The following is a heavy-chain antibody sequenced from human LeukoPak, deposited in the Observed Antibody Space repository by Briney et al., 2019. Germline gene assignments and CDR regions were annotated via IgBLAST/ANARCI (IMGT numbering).Heavy chain of an antibody. Sequence: TGGSLRLSCAASGFTFSSYGMHWVRQAPGKGLEWVAVMWYDGSNKYYADSVKGRFTISRDNSKNTLYLQMNSLRAEDTAVYYCARGGDYGAFDIWGQGTMVTVSS. D-gene: IGHD3-16*01. J-gene: IGHJ3*02. CDR3: ARGGDYGAFDI. CDR1: GFTFSSYG. V-gene: IGHV3-33*01. CDR2: MWYDGSNK.